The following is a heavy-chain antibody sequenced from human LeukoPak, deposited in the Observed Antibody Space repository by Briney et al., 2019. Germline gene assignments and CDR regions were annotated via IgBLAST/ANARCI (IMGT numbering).Heavy chain of an antibody. D-gene: IGHD3-3*01. CDR1: GGSISSYY. CDR3: ARALRFWSEESYYYYYYMDV. Sequence: SSETLSLTCTVSGGSISSYYWSWIRQPAGKGLEWIGRIYTSGSTNYNPSLKSRVTMSVDTSKNQFSLKLSSVTAADTAVYYCARALRFWSEESYYYYYYMDVWGKGTTVTASS. V-gene: IGHV4-4*07. CDR2: IYTSGST. J-gene: IGHJ6*03.